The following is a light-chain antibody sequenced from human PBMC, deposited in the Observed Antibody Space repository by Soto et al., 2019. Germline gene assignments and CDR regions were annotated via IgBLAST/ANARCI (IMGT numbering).Light chain of an antibody. J-gene: IGLJ2*01. CDR2: SNS. V-gene: IGLV1-44*01. CDR3: ASWDDSLNGVV. Sequence: QSVLTQPPSASGTPRQRVTISCSGSSSNIGSNTVNWYQHLPGTAPKLLIYSNSQRPSGVPDRFSGSKSGTSASLAISGLQSEDEADYYCASWDDSLNGVVFGGGTKLTVL. CDR1: SSNIGSNT.